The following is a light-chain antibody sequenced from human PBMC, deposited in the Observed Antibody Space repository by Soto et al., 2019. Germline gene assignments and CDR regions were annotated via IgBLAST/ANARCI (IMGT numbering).Light chain of an antibody. Sequence: IKITQSPSTLPASVGARVTITCRASQSVGTWLAWYQQKVGKAPELLISDVSKLESGVPSRFSGSGSGTEFTLTISSLQPDDFATYYCQHYNSYSEAFGQGTKVDIK. CDR1: QSVGTW. J-gene: IGKJ1*01. CDR2: DVS. V-gene: IGKV1-5*01. CDR3: QHYNSYSEA.